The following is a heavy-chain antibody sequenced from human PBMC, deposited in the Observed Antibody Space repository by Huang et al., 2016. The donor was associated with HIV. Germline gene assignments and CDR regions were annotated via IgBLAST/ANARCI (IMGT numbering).Heavy chain of an antibody. Sequence: QVQLVQSRAEVKKPGASVKVSCKVSEYTLTELSIHWVRQPPGKGLEWMGGFDPEIGETIYAQKVQGRVNMTEDTSTETAFMELSGLRPEDTAVYYCATGFDVFFDFWGQGTLVTVSS. J-gene: IGHJ4*02. CDR3: ATGFDVFFDF. D-gene: IGHD3-9*01. CDR1: EYTLTELS. V-gene: IGHV1-24*01. CDR2: FDPEIGET.